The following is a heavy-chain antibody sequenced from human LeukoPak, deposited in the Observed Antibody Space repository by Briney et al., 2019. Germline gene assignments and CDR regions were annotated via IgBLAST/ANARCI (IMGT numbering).Heavy chain of an antibody. CDR2: INHSGST. CDR1: GGSFSGYY. D-gene: IGHD2-2*01. J-gene: IGHJ6*02. V-gene: IGHV4-34*01. CDR3: ARGGRHCSSTSCYGPYYYYYGMDV. Sequence: PSETLSLTCAVYGGSFSGYYWSWIRQPPGKGLEWIGEINHSGSTNYNPSLKSRVTISVDTSKNQFSLKLSSVTAADTAVYYCARGGRHCSSTSCYGPYYYYYGMDVWGQGTTVTVSS.